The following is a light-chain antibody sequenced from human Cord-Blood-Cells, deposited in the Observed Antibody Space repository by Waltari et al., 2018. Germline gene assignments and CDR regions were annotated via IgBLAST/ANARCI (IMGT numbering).Light chain of an antibody. CDR1: QSMSSY. V-gene: IGKV1-39*01. CDR3: QQSYSTSWT. J-gene: IGKJ1*01. CDR2: AAS. Sequence: DIQVPQTPSSLSASVGASVTITCRASQSMSSYLNWYQQKPGKAPKLLIYAASSLQSGVPSRFSGSGSGTDFTLTISSLQPEDFATYYCQQSYSTSWTFGQGTKVEIK.